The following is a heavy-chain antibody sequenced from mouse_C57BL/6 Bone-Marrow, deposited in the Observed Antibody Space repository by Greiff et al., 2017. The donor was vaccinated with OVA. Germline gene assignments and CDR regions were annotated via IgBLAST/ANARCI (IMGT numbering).Heavy chain of an antibody. D-gene: IGHD1-1*01. CDR1: GYTFTSYW. Sequence: QVQLQQSGAELVKPGASVKLSCKASGYTFTSYWMQWVKQRPGQGLEWIGEIDPSDSYTNYNQKFKGKATLTVDTSSSTAYMQLSSLTSEDSAVYYCARSDYYYGSSYAMDYWGQGTSVTVSS. V-gene: IGHV1-50*01. CDR2: IDPSDSYT. J-gene: IGHJ4*01. CDR3: ARSDYYYGSSYAMDY.